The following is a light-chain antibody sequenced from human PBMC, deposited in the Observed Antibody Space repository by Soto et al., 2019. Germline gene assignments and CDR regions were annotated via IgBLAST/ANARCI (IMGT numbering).Light chain of an antibody. CDR1: WTDIGTYNY. J-gene: IGLJ2*01. Sequence: QSALTQPASVSGSPGQSITISCTGSWTDIGTYNYVSWYQQYPGKAPKLIIYDVSYRPSGISHRFSGSKSGNTASLTISGLQGEDDGYYYCSSYTGSTTLVFGGGTQLTVL. V-gene: IGLV2-14*01. CDR2: DVS. CDR3: SSYTGSTTLV.